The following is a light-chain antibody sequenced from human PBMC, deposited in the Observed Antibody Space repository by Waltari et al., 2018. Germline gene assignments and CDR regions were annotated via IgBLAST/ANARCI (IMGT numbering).Light chain of an antibody. J-gene: IGLJ1*01. CDR1: SSDVGGYNF. V-gene: IGLV2-14*01. CDR3: NSYASSTTQV. CDR2: EVT. Sequence: QSALTQPASVSGSPGQSITISCTGTSSDVGGYNFVSWYQQHPGKAPNLIIYEVTNRPSGVSDRCSGSTSGNTAALPISGLQAEDEADYYCNSYASSTTQVFGTGTKVVVL.